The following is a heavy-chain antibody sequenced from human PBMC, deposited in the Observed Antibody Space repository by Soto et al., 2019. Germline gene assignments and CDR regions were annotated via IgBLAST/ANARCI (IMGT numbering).Heavy chain of an antibody. Sequence: SETLSLTCTVSGGSISNSGYFWGWVRQPPGQGLEWVASIYYIGNTYYNPSLKSRVTISVDTSQNQFSLNLTSVTAADTAVYYCAKVHQQYIWFDFWGQGTLVTVSS. CDR2: IYYIGNT. D-gene: IGHD2-2*01. J-gene: IGHJ5*01. V-gene: IGHV4-39*01. CDR1: GGSISNSGYF. CDR3: AKVHQQYIWFDF.